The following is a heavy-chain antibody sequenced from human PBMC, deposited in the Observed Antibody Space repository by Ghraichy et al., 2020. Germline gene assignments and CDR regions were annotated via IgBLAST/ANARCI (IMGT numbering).Heavy chain of an antibody. V-gene: IGHV4-39*01. J-gene: IGHJ4*02. CDR3: ARLWGGSYFDY. D-gene: IGHD3-16*01. Sequence: SETLSLTCTVSGGSISSSSYYWGWIRQPPGKGLEWIGSIYYSGSTYYNPSLKSRVTISVDTSKNQFSLKLSSVTAADTAVYYCARLWGGSYFDYWGQGTLVTVSS. CDR2: IYYSGST. CDR1: GGSISSSSYY.